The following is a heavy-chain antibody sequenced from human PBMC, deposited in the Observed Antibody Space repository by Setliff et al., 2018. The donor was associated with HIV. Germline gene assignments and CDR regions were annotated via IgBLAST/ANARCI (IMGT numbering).Heavy chain of an antibody. CDR1: GLNLRNVW. CDR3: ASATDCSSSYCPYDAFDI. J-gene: IGHJ3*02. Sequence: PGGSLRLSCAVSGLNLRNVWMNFNWVRQAPGKGLEWVGRVKVEPSGVTTDYAAPVKGRFLISRDDSKTTLYLQMSGLRVEDTALYYCASATDCSSSYCPYDAFDIWGRGTMVTVSS. V-gene: IGHV3-15*05. D-gene: IGHD2-2*01. CDR2: VKVEPSGVTT.